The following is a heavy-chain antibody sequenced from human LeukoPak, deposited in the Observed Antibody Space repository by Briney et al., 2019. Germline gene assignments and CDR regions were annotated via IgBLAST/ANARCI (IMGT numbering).Heavy chain of an antibody. D-gene: IGHD3-10*01. V-gene: IGHV3-53*01. Sequence: GGSLRLSCAASGFTVSSNYMSWVRQAPGKGLEWVSVIYSGGSTYYADSAKGRFTISRDNSKNTLYLQMNSLRAEDTAVYYCARESNDITMVRGVNNYYMDVWGKGTTVTISS. CDR1: GFTVSSNY. J-gene: IGHJ6*03. CDR3: ARESNDITMVRGVNNYYMDV. CDR2: IYSGGST.